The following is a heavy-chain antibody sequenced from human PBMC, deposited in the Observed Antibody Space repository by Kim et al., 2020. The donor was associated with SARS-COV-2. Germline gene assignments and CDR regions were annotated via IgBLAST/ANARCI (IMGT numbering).Heavy chain of an antibody. D-gene: IGHD3-10*01. J-gene: IGHJ5*02. V-gene: IGHV3-30*07. Sequence: ADSVKGRFTISRDNSKNKMYLQMNSLRAEDTAVYYCARDRVTMVRGQRENWFDPWGQGTLVTVSS. CDR3: ARDRVTMVRGQRENWFDP.